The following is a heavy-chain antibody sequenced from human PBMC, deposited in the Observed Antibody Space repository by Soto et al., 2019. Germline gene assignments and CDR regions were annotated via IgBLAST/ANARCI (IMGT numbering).Heavy chain of an antibody. D-gene: IGHD6-25*01. J-gene: IGHJ6*02. CDR1: GGTFSSYA. V-gene: IGHV1-69*13. CDR3: ARGGGQQRPYYYYYGMDV. Sequence: GASVKVSCKASGGTFSSYAISWVRQAPGQGLEWMGGIIPIFGTANYAQKFQGRVTITADESTSTAYMELSSLRSEGTAVYYCARGGGQQRPYYYYYGMDVWGQGTTVTVSS. CDR2: IIPIFGTA.